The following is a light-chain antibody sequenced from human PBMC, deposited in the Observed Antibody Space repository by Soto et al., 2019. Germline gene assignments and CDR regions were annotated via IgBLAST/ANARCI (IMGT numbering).Light chain of an antibody. CDR2: DAS. CDR1: QSVSGY. V-gene: IGKV3-11*01. CDR3: QQRSNWPYLT. Sequence: EIVLTQSPDTLSLSPGERATLSCRASQSVSGYLGWYQQKPGQAPRLLIYDASNRADGVPARFRGSGSGTNFTLTIASLDPDDFVVYYCQQRSNWPYLTFGGGTRV. J-gene: IGKJ4*01.